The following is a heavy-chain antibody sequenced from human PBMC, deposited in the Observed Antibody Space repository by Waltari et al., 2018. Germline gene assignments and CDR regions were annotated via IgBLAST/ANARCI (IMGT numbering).Heavy chain of an antibody. V-gene: IGHV3-30*01. CDR2: ISYHETNK. D-gene: IGHD4-17*01. J-gene: IGHJ3*01. CDR3: ARDTKNGDFGDAFDF. CDR1: GFTFNTHA. Sequence: QVQLVESGGGVVQPGTSLRLSCAASGFTFNTHAMHWVRQAPGKGLEWVAIISYHETNKYYAGSVKGRFTISRDNSQNTLYLQMNSLRAEDTALYYCARDTKNGDFGDAFDFWGQGTMVIVSS.